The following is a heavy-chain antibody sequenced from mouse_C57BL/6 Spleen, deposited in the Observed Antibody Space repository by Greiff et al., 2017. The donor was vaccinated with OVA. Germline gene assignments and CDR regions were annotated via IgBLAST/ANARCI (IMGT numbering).Heavy chain of an antibody. Sequence: QRVGPGGGLVRPGGSLKLSCAASGFPFSSYAMSWVRQTPEKRLGWVATISDGGSYTYYPDNVKGRFTISRDNAKNNLYLQMSHLKSEDTAMYYCAREGALYYFDYWGQGTTLTVSS. J-gene: IGHJ2*01. CDR3: AREGALYYFDY. V-gene: IGHV5-4*01. CDR2: ISDGGSYT. CDR1: GFPFSSYA.